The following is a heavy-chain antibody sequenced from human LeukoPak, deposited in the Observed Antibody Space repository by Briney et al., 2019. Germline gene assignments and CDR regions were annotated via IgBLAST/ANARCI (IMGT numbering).Heavy chain of an antibody. CDR1: GFTFSSYG. V-gene: IGHV3-33*06. D-gene: IGHD6-13*01. J-gene: IGHJ4*02. CDR3: AKRITTPGPYFDY. Sequence: GGSLRLSCAASGFTFSSYGMHWVRQAPGKGLEWVAVIWYDGSNKYYADSVKGRFTISRDNSKNTLYLQMDSLRADDTAVYYCAKRITTPGPYFDYWGQGTLVTVSP. CDR2: IWYDGSNK.